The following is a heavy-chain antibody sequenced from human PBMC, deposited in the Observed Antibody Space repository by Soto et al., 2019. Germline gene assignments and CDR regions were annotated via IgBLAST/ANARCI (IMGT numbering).Heavy chain of an antibody. D-gene: IGHD3-22*01. CDR1: GFTFRTYS. J-gene: IGHJ4*02. CDR2: ISSSSSTI. CDR3: ASPTLSYDMGGPRAY. V-gene: IGHV3-48*01. Sequence: GGPLRLSCAASGFTFRTYSINWVRQAPGKGLEGVSYISSSSSTIFYTDSVKGRFTVSRDNAKNSLYLQMKRLSAEATAVYYCASPTLSYDMGGPRAYWGQGTLVTVSS.